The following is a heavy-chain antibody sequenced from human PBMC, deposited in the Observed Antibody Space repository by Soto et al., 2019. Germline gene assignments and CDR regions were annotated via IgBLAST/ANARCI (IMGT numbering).Heavy chain of an antibody. V-gene: IGHV3-7*04. CDR1: GFTFSSYW. CDR3: SRDGYGGYLDS. J-gene: IGHJ4*02. D-gene: IGHD1-26*01. Sequence: EVQLVESGGGLVQPGGSLRLSCAASGFTFSSYWMSWVHQAPGKGLEWVANIHQDGAGRYYVDSVKGRFTISRDNAKNSLYLQMNSLRVEDTAVYYCSRDGYGGYLDSWGQGTLVTVSS. CDR2: IHQDGAGR.